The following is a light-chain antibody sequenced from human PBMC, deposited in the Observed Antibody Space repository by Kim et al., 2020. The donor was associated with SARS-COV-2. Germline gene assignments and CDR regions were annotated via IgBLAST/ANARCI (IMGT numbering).Light chain of an antibody. J-gene: IGKJ1*01. CDR1: QRVSSNY. V-gene: IGKV3-20*01. CDR2: GAS. Sequence: EIVLTQSPGTLSLSPGERATLSCRASQRVSSNYLAWYHQKPGQAPRLLIYGASSRATGIPDRFSGSGTGTDFTLTISRLEPEDFAVYYCQQYGSSVWTFGQGTKVDIK. CDR3: QQYGSSVWT.